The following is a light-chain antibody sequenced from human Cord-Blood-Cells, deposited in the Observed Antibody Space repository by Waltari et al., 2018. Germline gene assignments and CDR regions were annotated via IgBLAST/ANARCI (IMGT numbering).Light chain of an antibody. J-gene: IGLJ2*01. CDR1: SSDVVGYNS. CDR2: EVS. Sequence: QSALTQPPSASGSPGQSVTISCTGTSSDVVGYNSVSWYQQHPGKAPKLMIYEVSKRPSGVPDRFSGSKSGNTASLTVSGLQAEDEADYYCSSYAGSNNFGVFGGGTKLTVL. CDR3: SSYAGSNNFGV. V-gene: IGLV2-8*01.